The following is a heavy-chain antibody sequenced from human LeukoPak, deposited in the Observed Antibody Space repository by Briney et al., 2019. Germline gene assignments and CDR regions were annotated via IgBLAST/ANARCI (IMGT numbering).Heavy chain of an antibody. V-gene: IGHV4-59*08. J-gene: IGHJ4*02. Sequence: PSETLSLTCTVSGGSISSYYWSWIRQPPGKGLEWIGYIYYSGSTNYNPSLKSRVTISVDTSKNQFSLKLSSVTAADTAVYYCARLTPYYDSSGYYYPFDYWGQGTLVTVSS. CDR3: ARLTPYYDSSGYYYPFDY. CDR2: IYYSGST. CDR1: GGSISSYY. D-gene: IGHD3-22*01.